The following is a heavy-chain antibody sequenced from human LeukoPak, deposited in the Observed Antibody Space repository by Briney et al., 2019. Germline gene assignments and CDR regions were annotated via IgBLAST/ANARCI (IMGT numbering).Heavy chain of an antibody. D-gene: IGHD3-22*01. J-gene: IGHJ4*02. CDR3: ARATLTYYYDSSGYYFGY. CDR1: GGSISSGGYY. V-gene: IGHV4-31*03. CDR2: IYYSGST. Sequence: SQTLSLTCTVSGGSISSGGYYWSWIRQHPGKGLEWIGYIYYSGSTYYNPSLKSRVTISVDTSKNQFSLKLSSVTAADTAVYYCARATLTYYYDSSGYYFGYWGQGNLVTVSS.